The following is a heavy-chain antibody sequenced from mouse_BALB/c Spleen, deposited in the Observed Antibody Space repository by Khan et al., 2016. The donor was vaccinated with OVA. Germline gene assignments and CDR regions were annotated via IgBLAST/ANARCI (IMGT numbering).Heavy chain of an antibody. V-gene: IGHV5-12*02. CDR3: AKRGDVYSWFTY. J-gene: IGHJ3*01. CDR1: GFTFSDFY. CDR2: ISHGGGST. Sequence: EVELVESGGGLVQPGGTLKLSCATSGFTFSDFYMCWVRQTPEKRLEWVAYISHGGGSTYYPDTVKGRFTISRANAKNTLYLQMSRLKSEDTAIYYCAKRGDVYSWFTYWGQGTLVTVSA. D-gene: IGHD2-3*01.